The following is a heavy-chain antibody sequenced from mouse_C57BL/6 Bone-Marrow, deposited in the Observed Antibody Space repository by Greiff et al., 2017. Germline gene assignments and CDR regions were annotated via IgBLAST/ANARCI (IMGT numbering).Heavy chain of an antibody. Sequence: QVQLQQSGAELARPGASVKLSCKASGYTFTSYGISWVKQRPGQGLEWIGEIYPRSGNTYYNEKFKGKATLTADKSSSTAYMELRSLTSEDSEVYFSAGLLRFYWYFDVWGTGTTVTVSS. CDR1: GYTFTSYG. CDR3: AGLLRFYWYFDV. CDR2: IYPRSGNT. V-gene: IGHV1-81*01. J-gene: IGHJ1*03. D-gene: IGHD2-3*01.